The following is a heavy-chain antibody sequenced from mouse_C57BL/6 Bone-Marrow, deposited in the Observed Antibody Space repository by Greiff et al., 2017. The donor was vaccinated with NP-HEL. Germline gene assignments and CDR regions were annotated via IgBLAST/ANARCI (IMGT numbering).Heavy chain of an antibody. Sequence: EVKLMESGGGLVQPGGSLKLSCAASGFTFSDYYMYWVRQTPEKRLEWVAYISNGGGSTYYPDTVKGRFTISRDNAKNTLYLQMSRLKAEDTAMYYCAGQDYYGSHAWFAYWGQGTLVTVSA. V-gene: IGHV5-12*01. D-gene: IGHD1-1*01. J-gene: IGHJ3*01. CDR1: GFTFSDYY. CDR2: ISNGGGST. CDR3: AGQDYYGSHAWFAY.